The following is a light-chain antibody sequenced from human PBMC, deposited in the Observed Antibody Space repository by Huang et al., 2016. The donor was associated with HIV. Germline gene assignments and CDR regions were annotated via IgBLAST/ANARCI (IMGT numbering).Light chain of an antibody. V-gene: IGKV1-5*03. J-gene: IGKJ4*01. Sequence: DIQMTQSPSTLSASIGDRVTITCRASQSITSWLAWYQQKPGKAPKLLIYKASTLHRGVPSRFSGSGSGTDFTLTISSLQPDDFATYYCQQYNAYPLTFGGGTKVEIK. CDR3: QQYNAYPLT. CDR2: KAS. CDR1: QSITSW.